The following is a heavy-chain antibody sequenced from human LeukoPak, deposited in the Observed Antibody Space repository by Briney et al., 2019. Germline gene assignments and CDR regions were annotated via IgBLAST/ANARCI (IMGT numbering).Heavy chain of an antibody. Sequence: GGSLTLSCAASGFTFSAYSMNWVRQAPGKGLGWVSYISSSSTNRFYADSVKGRFTISRDNAKNSLFLQMNSLRAEDTAVYYCTRGIASAGTSNYWGQGTLVTVSS. CDR1: GFTFSAYS. CDR3: TRGIASAGTSNY. V-gene: IGHV3-48*04. J-gene: IGHJ4*02. D-gene: IGHD6-13*01. CDR2: ISSSSTNR.